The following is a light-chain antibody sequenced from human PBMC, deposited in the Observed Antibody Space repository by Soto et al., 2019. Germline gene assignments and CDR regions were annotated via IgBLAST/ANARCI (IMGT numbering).Light chain of an antibody. J-gene: IGKJ4*01. CDR1: QGIRSY. V-gene: IGKV1-8*01. CDR3: QQYYSYPIT. Sequence: AIRMTQSPSSYSASTGDRVTITCRASQGIRSYLAWYQQKPGNAPKLLIYAASTLQSGVTSRFSGSGSGTDFTLTISCLQSEDFTPYYCQQYYSYPITFGGGTHVEIK. CDR2: AAS.